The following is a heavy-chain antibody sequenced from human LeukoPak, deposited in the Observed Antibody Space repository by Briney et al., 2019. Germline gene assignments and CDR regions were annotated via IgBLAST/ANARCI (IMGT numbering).Heavy chain of an antibody. J-gene: IGHJ4*02. D-gene: IGHD6-13*01. Sequence: GGSLRLSCAASGFTFSSYEMNWVRQAPGKGLEWVSYISSSGSTIYYADSVKGRFTISRDNAKNSLYLQMNSLRAEDTAVYYCARDGRIAAADWGQGTLVTVSS. CDR1: GFTFSSYE. CDR2: ISSSGSTI. CDR3: ARDGRIAAAD. V-gene: IGHV3-48*03.